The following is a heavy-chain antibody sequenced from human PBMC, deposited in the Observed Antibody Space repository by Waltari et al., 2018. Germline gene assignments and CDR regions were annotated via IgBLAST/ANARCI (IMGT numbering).Heavy chain of an antibody. V-gene: IGHV3-64D*06. CDR1: GFTFSIYS. CDR2: ISPNGDST. J-gene: IGHJ4*02. Sequence: EVQLVESGGGLVQPGGSLRLSCSASGFTFSIYSMHWVRQAAGKGLEYVSAISPNGDSTYYADCVKGRFTISRDNSKNTVFLQMSSLRAEDTAVYYCVKRWSSSDVDYWGQGTLVTVSS. D-gene: IGHD2-15*01. CDR3: VKRWSSSDVDY.